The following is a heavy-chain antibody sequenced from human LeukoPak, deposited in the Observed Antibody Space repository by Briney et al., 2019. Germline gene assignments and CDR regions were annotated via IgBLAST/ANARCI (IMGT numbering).Heavy chain of an antibody. CDR1: GFTFSSYW. D-gene: IGHD6-13*01. Sequence: PGGSLRLSCAASGFTFSSYWMHWVRQAPGKGLVWVSRINSDGSSTSYADSVKGRFTISRDNAKNTLYLQMNSLRAEDTAVYYCAREVGSSSLRPFDYWGQGTLVTVSS. J-gene: IGHJ4*02. CDR2: INSDGSST. CDR3: AREVGSSSLRPFDY. V-gene: IGHV3-74*01.